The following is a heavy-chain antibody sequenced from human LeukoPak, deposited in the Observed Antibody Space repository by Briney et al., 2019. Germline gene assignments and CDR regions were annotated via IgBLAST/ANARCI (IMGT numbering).Heavy chain of an antibody. CDR2: IYYSVST. V-gene: IGHV4-31*11. Sequence: SETLSLTCAVSGGSIRSGGYYWSWIRQHPGKGLGWIGYIYYSVSTYYTPSIKSRVTISVDTSKNQFSLKLSSVTAADTAVYYCARDRTGMAAMIDYWGQGTLVTVSS. CDR1: GGSIRSGGYY. CDR3: ARDRTGMAAMIDY. J-gene: IGHJ4*02. D-gene: IGHD5-24*01.